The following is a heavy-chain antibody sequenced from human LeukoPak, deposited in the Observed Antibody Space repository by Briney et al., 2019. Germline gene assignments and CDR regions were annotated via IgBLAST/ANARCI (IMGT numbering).Heavy chain of an antibody. Sequence: PGASLRLSCAASGYKFNSYAMVWVRQAPGKGLEWVSSISSSSSYIYYADSVKGRFTISRDNAKNSLYLQMNSLRAEDTAVYYCARPMVRGVNWFDPWGQGTLVTVSS. D-gene: IGHD3-10*01. CDR2: ISSSSSYI. V-gene: IGHV3-21*01. J-gene: IGHJ5*02. CDR3: ARPMVRGVNWFDP. CDR1: GYKFNSYA.